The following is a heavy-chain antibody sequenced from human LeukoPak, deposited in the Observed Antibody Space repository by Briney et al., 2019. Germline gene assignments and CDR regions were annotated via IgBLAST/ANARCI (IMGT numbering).Heavy chain of an antibody. J-gene: IGHJ3*02. D-gene: IGHD1-14*01. CDR2: ISGSGDST. CDR3: ARAGPYDAFDI. V-gene: IGHV3-23*01. Sequence: GGSLRLSCAASGFTFSSYAMSWVRQAPGKGLEWVSAISGSGDSTYYADSVKGRFTISRHISKNTLYLQTNSLRAEDTAVYYCARAGPYDAFDIWGQGTMVTVSS. CDR1: GFTFSSYA.